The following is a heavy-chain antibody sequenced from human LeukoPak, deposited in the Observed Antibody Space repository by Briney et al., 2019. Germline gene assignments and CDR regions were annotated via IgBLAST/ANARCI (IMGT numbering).Heavy chain of an antibody. CDR3: TREEGGSPDY. V-gene: IGHV3-49*04. J-gene: IGHJ4*02. D-gene: IGHD1-26*01. CDR1: GFTFGDYA. Sequence: GGSLRLSCTASGFTFGDYAMSWVRQAPGKGLEWVGFIRSKAYGGTTEYAASVKGRFTISRDDSKSIAYLQMNSLKTEDTAVYYCTREEGGSPDYRGQGTLVTVSS. CDR2: IRSKAYGGTT.